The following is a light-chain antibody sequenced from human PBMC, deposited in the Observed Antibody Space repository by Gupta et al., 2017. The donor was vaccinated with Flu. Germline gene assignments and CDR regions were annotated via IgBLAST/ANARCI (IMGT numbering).Light chain of an antibody. CDR2: DVS. V-gene: IGLV2-11*01. CDR3: CSYRARSSYV. J-gene: IGLJ1*01. Sequence: DLRGHDYVSWYQQHPGKAPTLMIYDVSKRPSGVPDRFSGSKSGNTASLTISGLQAEDEAAYYCCSYRARSSYVFGTGTEVTVL. CDR1: DLRGHDY.